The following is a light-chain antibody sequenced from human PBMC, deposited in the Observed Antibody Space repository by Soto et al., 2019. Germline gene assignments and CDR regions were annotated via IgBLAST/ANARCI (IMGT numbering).Light chain of an antibody. V-gene: IGLV2-14*01. Sequence: QSVLTQPASVSGSPGQSITISCTGTSSDAGGYNYVSWYQQHPGKAPKLMIYDVSNRPSGVSNRFSGSKSGNTASLTISGLQAEDEADYYCSSYTSRSTLMVFGGGTKLTVL. CDR1: SSDAGGYNY. CDR3: SSYTSRSTLMV. J-gene: IGLJ2*01. CDR2: DVS.